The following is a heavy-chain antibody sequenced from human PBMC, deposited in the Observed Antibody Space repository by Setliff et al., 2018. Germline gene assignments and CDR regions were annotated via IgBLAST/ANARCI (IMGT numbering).Heavy chain of an antibody. CDR2: ISWNSGST. J-gene: IGHJ4*02. Sequence: QPGGSLRLSCAAAGFTFSSHWMHWVRQAPGKRLMWVSRISWNSGSTGYAGSVKGRFTISRDGSKSTLYLDMSSLRSEDTAVYYCAKVLDTTGYYYFDFWGQGTLVTVSS. D-gene: IGHD3-22*01. CDR1: GFTFSSHW. CDR3: AKVLDTTGYYYFDF. V-gene: IGHV3-74*01.